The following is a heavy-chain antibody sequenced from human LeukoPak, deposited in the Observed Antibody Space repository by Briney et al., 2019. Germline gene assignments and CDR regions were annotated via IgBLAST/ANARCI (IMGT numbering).Heavy chain of an antibody. J-gene: IGHJ6*02. CDR3: ARQGGTIYYYYYYGMDV. D-gene: IGHD1-7*01. V-gene: IGHV4-34*01. CDR2: HSGST. Sequence: HSGSTNYNPSLKSRVTISVDTSKNQFSLKLSSVTAADTAVYYCARQGGTIYYYYYYGMDVWGQGTTVTVSS.